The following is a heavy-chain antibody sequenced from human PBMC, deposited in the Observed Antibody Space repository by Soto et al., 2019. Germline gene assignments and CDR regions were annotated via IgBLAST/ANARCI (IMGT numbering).Heavy chain of an antibody. Sequence: QVQLVESGGGVVQPGRSVRLSCAASGFTFSSYAMHWVRQVPGKGLEWVAVISDDGTRKYYGGSVKGRFTISRDNSKNTLYLQMSSLRPEDSAVYHCAKAREDLVRLVALESWGQGTLVTVSS. CDR2: ISDDGTRK. CDR1: GFTFSSYA. V-gene: IGHV3-30*18. J-gene: IGHJ4*02. D-gene: IGHD2-8*01. CDR3: AKAREDLVRLVALES.